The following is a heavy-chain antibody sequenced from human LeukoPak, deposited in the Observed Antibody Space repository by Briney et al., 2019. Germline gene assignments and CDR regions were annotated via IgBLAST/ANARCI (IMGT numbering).Heavy chain of an antibody. D-gene: IGHD3-22*01. V-gene: IGHV4-34*01. CDR2: ISHSGST. CDR1: GGSFSGYY. J-gene: IGHJ4*02. Sequence: SETLSLTCAVYGGSFSGYYWTWIRQLPGKGLELIGEISHSGSTNYNPSLKSRVTISVDTSKNQFSLKLSSVTAADTAVYYCARGGMHSSGLDYWGQGTLVTVSS. CDR3: ARGGMHSSGLDY.